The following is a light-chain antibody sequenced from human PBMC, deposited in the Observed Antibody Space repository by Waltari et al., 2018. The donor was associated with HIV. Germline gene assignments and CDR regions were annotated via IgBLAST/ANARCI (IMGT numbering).Light chain of an antibody. J-gene: IGLJ2*01. Sequence: SVVTQPPSASGTPGQRVTISCSGNTSNLRSTYLSWYQHPPGTAPKLLIHRNDQRPSGVPDRFSGSTSGTSASLAISGLRSEDEADYYCVTWDDSLRGVVFGGGTKVAVL. V-gene: IGLV1-47*01. CDR1: TSNLRSTY. CDR2: RND. CDR3: VTWDDSLRGVV.